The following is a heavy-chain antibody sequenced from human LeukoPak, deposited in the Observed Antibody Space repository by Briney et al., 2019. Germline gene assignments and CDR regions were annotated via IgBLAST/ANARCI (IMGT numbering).Heavy chain of an antibody. J-gene: IGHJ6*03. Sequence: SETLSLTCTVSGVSIRSYYWSWIRQPAGKGLEWIGRIHTSGSTNYNPSLKNRVTISVGTSKNQFSLELSSVTAADTAVYYCARVDSGYDWISRHYYHYMDVWGKGTTVTISS. D-gene: IGHD5-12*01. CDR3: ARVDSGYDWISRHYYHYMDV. CDR2: IHTSGST. V-gene: IGHV4-4*07. CDR1: GVSIRSYY.